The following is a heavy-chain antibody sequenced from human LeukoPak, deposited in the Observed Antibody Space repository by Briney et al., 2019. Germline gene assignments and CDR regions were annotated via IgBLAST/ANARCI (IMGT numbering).Heavy chain of an antibody. CDR1: GGSFSSYY. Sequence: PSETLSLTCAVYGGSFSSYYWSWIRQPPGKGLEWIGYIYYSGSTNYNPSLKSRVTISVDTSKNQFSLKLSPVTAADTAVYYCARAYLDYDSLAFDIWGQGTMVTVSS. J-gene: IGHJ3*02. D-gene: IGHD3-22*01. V-gene: IGHV4-59*01. CDR2: IYYSGST. CDR3: ARAYLDYDSLAFDI.